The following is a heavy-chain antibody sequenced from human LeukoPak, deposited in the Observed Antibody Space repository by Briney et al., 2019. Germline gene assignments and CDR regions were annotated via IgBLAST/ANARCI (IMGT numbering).Heavy chain of an antibody. Sequence: PSETLSLTCTVSGYSISSGYYWGWIRQPPGKGLEWIGSIYHSGSTYYNPSLKSRVTISVDRSKNQFSLKLSSVTAADTAVYYCARDGRDYGNSLDYWGQGTLVTVSS. J-gene: IGHJ4*02. V-gene: IGHV4-38-2*02. CDR3: ARDGRDYGNSLDY. CDR2: IYHSGST. CDR1: GYSISSGYY. D-gene: IGHD4-23*01.